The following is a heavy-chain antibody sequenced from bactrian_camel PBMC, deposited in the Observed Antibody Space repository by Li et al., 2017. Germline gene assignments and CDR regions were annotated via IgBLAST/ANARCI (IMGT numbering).Heavy chain of an antibody. CDR1: GYSYNNLC. CDR3: AAAYGRVVSSGLANSEYNY. Sequence: VQLVESGGGSVQAGGSLRLSCAVSGYSYNNLCLGWFRQAPGKERERVATIGRDGTTTYEGSVKGRFTISLDNPNFAKNTVHLQMDSLKPEDSGVYFCAAAYGRVVSSGLANSEYNYWGQGTQVTVS. CDR2: IGRDGTT. J-gene: IGHJ4*01. D-gene: IGHD1*01. V-gene: IGHV3S53*01.